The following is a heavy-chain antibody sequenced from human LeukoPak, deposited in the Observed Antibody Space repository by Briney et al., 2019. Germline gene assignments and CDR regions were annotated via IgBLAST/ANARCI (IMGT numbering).Heavy chain of an antibody. J-gene: IGHJ3*02. D-gene: IGHD6-13*01. Sequence: GGCLRLSCAASGFTFSSYEMNSVRRAPGKGVGWVSYISSSGSTISYADSVKGRFTIYRDNAKHSLYLQMNSVRADDTTVYYCASSYSSSVGAFDIWGQGTMVTVSS. CDR2: ISSSGSTI. CDR1: GFTFSSYE. V-gene: IGHV3-48*03. CDR3: ASSYSSSVGAFDI.